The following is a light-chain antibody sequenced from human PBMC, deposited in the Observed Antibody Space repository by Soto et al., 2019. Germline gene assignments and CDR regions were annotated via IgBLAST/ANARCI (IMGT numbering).Light chain of an antibody. J-gene: IGKJ4*01. V-gene: IGKV1-33*01. CDR2: DAS. CDR3: QQYDNLPPRLT. CDR1: QDISNY. Sequence: DIQMTQSPSSLSASVGDRVTITCQASQDISNYLNWYQQKPGKAPKLLICDASNLETGVPSRFSGSGSGTDFTFTISSLQPEDIATYYCQQYDNLPPRLTFGGGTKVDIK.